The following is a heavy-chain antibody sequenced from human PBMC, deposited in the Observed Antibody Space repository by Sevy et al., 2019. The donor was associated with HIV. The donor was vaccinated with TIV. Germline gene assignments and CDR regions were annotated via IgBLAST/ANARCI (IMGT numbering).Heavy chain of an antibody. J-gene: IGHJ6*02. Sequence: LSLTCAASEFTFSSYSMNWVRQAPGKGLEWVSSISRSSSYIYYADSVKGRFTISRDNAKNSLFLQMNSLRAEDTAVYYCARDKSTTAYYGMDVWGQGTTVTVSS. CDR1: EFTFSSYS. V-gene: IGHV3-21*01. CDR2: ISRSSSYI. CDR3: ARDKSTTAYYGMDV. D-gene: IGHD2-21*01.